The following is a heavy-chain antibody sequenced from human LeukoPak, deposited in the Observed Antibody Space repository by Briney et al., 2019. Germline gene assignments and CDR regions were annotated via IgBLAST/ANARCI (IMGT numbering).Heavy chain of an antibody. CDR1: GFTFSSYA. CDR2: ISGSGGST. V-gene: IGHV3-23*01. CDR3: ARDLTYYYDSSGYYYDRQVDY. Sequence: GGSLRLSCAASGFTFSSYAMSWVRQAPGKGLEWVSAISGSGGSTYYADSVKGRFTISRDNSKNSLYLQMNSLRAEDTAVYYCARDLTYYYDSSGYYYDRQVDYWGQGTLVTVSS. D-gene: IGHD3-22*01. J-gene: IGHJ4*02.